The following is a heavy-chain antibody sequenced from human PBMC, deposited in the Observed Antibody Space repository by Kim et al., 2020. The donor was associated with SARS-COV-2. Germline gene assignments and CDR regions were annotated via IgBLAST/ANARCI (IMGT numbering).Heavy chain of an antibody. J-gene: IGHJ6*03. CDR2: IYYSGST. Sequence: SETLSLTCTVSGGSISSYYWSWIRQPPGKGLEWIGYIYYSGSTTYNPSLESRVAISVDTSKNQFSLNLRSVTAADTALYYCARDRGGLKHYMHVWGKGT. V-gene: IGHV4-59*01. CDR1: GGSISSYY. CDR3: ARDRGGLKHYMHV. D-gene: IGHD3-16*01.